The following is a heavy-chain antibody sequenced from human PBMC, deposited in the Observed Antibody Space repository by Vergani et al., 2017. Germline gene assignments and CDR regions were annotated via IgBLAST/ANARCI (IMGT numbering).Heavy chain of an antibody. V-gene: IGHV4-59*06. CDR3: ASKPMYAYYLDY. CDR1: GGSISSYY. Sequence: QVQLQESGPGLVKPSETLSLTCTVSGGSISSYYWSWIRQPPGKGLEWIGYIYYSGKTYYNPSLKSRVTISVDTSKNQFSLKRSSVTAADTAVYYCASKPMYAYYLDYWGQGTLVTVSS. J-gene: IGHJ4*02. CDR2: IYYSGKT. D-gene: IGHD1-14*01.